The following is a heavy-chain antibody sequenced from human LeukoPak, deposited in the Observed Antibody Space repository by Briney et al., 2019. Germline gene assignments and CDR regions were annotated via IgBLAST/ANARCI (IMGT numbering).Heavy chain of an antibody. Sequence: SVKVSCKASGGTFSEYFIIWVRQAPGQGLEWMGRIIPMFDIKYYEQKFQGRFTMTADKSTSTAYMEFSSLRSEDTAVYYCATAVRGFREGSYGMDVWGQGTTVTVSS. CDR2: IIPMFDIK. CDR3: ATAVRGFREGSYGMDV. J-gene: IGHJ6*02. V-gene: IGHV1-69*04. D-gene: IGHD3-10*01. CDR1: GGTFSEYF.